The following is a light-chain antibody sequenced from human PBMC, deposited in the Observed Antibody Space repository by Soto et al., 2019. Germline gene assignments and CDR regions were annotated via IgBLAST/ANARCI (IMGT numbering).Light chain of an antibody. CDR2: GAS. CDR1: QSVSNN. Sequence: EIVLTQSPGTLSLSPGERATLSCRASQSVSNNYLAWYQQKPGQAPRLLIYGASNRATGIPDRFSGNGSGTDFTLTISSLQSEDFAVYYCQQYNNWPWTFGQGTKVDIK. CDR3: QQYNNWPWT. V-gene: IGKV3D-15*01. J-gene: IGKJ1*01.